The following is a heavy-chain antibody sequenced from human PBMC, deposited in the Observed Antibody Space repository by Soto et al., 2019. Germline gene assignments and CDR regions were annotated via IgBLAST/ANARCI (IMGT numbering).Heavy chain of an antibody. J-gene: IGHJ4*02. D-gene: IGHD3-3*01. CDR2: VFDSGKT. CDR3: ARGSGYYRNFDS. CDR1: GGSITSGGYS. V-gene: IGHV4-31*02. Sequence: QVQLQESGPGLVKPSQTLSLTCSVSGGSITSGGYSWTWIRHQPGKALQWIGYVFDSGKTYYNPSLYGRRTISVDAAKTLFSLELSSVTAADTAVYFCARGSGYYRNFDSWGQGTLVSVSS.